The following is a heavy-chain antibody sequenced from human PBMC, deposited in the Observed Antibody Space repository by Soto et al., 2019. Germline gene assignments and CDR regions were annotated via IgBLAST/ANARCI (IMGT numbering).Heavy chain of an antibody. D-gene: IGHD1-1*01. Sequence: SETLSLTCSVSGGSISGHYWSWNRQPPGKGLEWSGFIYFVGSTYYNPSLKSRVTLSVDTSKNHFSLNLTSVTAADTAVYYCARQVAYNWNDPYVFDSWAQGTMVTGSS. CDR2: IYFVGST. J-gene: IGHJ4*02. CDR3: ARQVAYNWNDPYVFDS. CDR1: GGSISGHY. V-gene: IGHV4-59*08.